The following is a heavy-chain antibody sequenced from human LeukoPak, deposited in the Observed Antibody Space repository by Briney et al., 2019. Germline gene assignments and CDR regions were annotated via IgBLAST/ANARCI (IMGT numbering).Heavy chain of an antibody. J-gene: IGHJ3*02. V-gene: IGHV4-4*07. CDR3: VSQYTITWNHYVFDI. Sequence: SETLSLTCTVSGGSISGYYWNWIRQPAGKGLEWIERIYSSGYTTYNPSLKSRLTMSVDTSKNQFSLKLSSVTAADTAVYYCVSQYTITWNHYVFDIWGQGTMVTVSS. D-gene: IGHD1-14*01. CDR2: IYSSGYT. CDR1: GGSISGYY.